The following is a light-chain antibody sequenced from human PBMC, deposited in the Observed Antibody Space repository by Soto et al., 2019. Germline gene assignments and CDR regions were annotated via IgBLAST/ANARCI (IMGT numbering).Light chain of an antibody. CDR3: HQYNSWPPGT. J-gene: IGKJ2*01. CDR2: DAS. V-gene: IGKV3-15*01. Sequence: EIVLTQSPAILSVSPGERATLSCRASQSISRSLAWYQQKPGQAPRLLISDASTRATGIPARFSGSGSGTEFTLTISCLQSEDIALYYCHQYNSWPPGTFGQGTKVEIK. CDR1: QSISRS.